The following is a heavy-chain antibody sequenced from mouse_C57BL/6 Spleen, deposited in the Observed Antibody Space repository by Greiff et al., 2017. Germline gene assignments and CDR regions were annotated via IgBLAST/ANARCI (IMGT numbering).Heavy chain of an antibody. D-gene: IGHD2-4*01. V-gene: IGHV1-80*01. J-gene: IGHJ2*01. CDR3: ARLVITNYFDY. CDR1: GYAFSSYW. Sequence: QVQLKESGAELVKPGASVKISCKASGYAFSSYWMNWVKQRPGKGLEWIGQIYPGDGDTNYNGKFKGKATLTADKSSSTAYMQLSSLTSEDSAVYFCARLVITNYFDYWGQGTTLTVSS. CDR2: IYPGDGDT.